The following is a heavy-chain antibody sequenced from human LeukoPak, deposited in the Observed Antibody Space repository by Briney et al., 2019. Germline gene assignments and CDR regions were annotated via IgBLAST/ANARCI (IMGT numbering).Heavy chain of an antibody. CDR2: IIPIFGTA. CDR3: ARIDVGEGDRSPSGGAFDI. V-gene: IGHV1-69*13. D-gene: IGHD3-16*01. CDR1: GGTFSSYA. Sequence: GASVKVSCKASGGTFSSYAISWVRQAPGQGLEWMGGIIPIFGTANYAQKFQGRVTITADESTSTAYMELSSLRSEDTAVYYCARIDVGEGDRSPSGGAFDIWGQGTMVTVSS. J-gene: IGHJ3*02.